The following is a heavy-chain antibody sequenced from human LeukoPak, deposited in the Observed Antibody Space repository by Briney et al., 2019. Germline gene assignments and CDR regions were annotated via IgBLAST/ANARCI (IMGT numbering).Heavy chain of an antibody. V-gene: IGHV3-66*01. Sequence: GGSLRLSCAASGFTVSSNYMSWVRQAPGKGLEWVSVIYSGGSTYYADSVKGRFTISRDNSKNTLYLQMNSLRAEDTAVYYCATILEGANYFDYWGQGTLVTVSS. CDR3: ATILEGANYFDY. J-gene: IGHJ4*02. CDR1: GFTVSSNY. D-gene: IGHD1-26*01. CDR2: IYSGGST.